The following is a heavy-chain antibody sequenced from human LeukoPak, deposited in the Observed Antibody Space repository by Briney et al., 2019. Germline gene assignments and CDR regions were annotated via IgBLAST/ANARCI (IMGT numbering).Heavy chain of an antibody. CDR1: GYTFSGFY. J-gene: IGHJ4*02. V-gene: IGHV1-2*02. Sequence: ASVKVSCKASGYTFSGFYIHWVRQAPGQGLEWMGWINPNSGGTNFAQKSQGRVTMTRDTSISTAYMELSRLRSDDTAVYFCARSSGWKYYVDYWGQGTLVTVSS. CDR2: INPNSGGT. D-gene: IGHD6-19*01. CDR3: ARSSGWKYYVDY.